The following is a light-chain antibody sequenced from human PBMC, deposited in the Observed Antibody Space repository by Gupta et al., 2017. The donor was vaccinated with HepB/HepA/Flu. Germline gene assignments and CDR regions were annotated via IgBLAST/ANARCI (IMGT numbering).Light chain of an antibody. CDR3: QSYDSSLSGHVV. J-gene: IGLJ2*01. CDR1: SSNIGAGYD. V-gene: IGLV1-40*01. CDR2: GNS. Sequence: SVLTPPPSVSGAPGQRVTISCTGSSSNIGAGYDVHWYQQLPGTAPKLLIYGNSNRPSGVPDRFSGSKSGTSASLAITGLQAEDEADYYCQSYDSSLSGHVVFGGGTKLTVL.